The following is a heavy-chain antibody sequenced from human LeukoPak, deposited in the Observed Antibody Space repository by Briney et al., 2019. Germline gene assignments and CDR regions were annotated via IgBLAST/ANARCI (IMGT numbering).Heavy chain of an antibody. J-gene: IGHJ5*02. Sequence: ASVKVSCKASGYTFTSYGISWVRQGPGQGLEWMGWISAYNGNTNYAQKFQGRVTMTTDTSTSTAYMELRSLRSDDTAVYYCARIDPRAYCTSSSCFLNWIDPWGQGTLVTVSS. CDR2: ISAYNGNT. CDR1: GYTFTSYG. D-gene: IGHD2-15*01. CDR3: ARIDPRAYCTSSSCFLNWIDP. V-gene: IGHV1-18*01.